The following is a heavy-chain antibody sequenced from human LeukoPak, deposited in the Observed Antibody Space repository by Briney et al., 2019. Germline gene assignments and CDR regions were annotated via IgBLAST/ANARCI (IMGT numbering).Heavy chain of an antibody. J-gene: IGHJ6*03. CDR2: IIPIFGTA. CDR3: ARGSITGTYYYYYMDV. CDR1: GGTFSSYA. Sequence: ASVKVSCKASGGTFSSYAISWVRPAPGQGLEWMGGIIPIFGTANYAQKFQGRVTITADESTSTAYMELSSLRSEDTAVYYCARGSITGTYYYYYMDVWGKGTTVTVSS. V-gene: IGHV1-69*13. D-gene: IGHD1-7*01.